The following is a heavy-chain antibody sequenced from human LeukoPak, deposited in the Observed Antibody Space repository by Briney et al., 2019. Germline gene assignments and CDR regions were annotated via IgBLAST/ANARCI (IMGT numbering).Heavy chain of an antibody. Sequence: LETLSLTCAVYGGSFSGYYWSWIRQPPGKGLEWIGEINHSGSTNYNPSLKSRVTISVDTSKNQFSLKLSSVTAADTAVYYCARELRGIAAAGNDWGQGTLVTVSS. CDR2: INHSGST. J-gene: IGHJ4*02. V-gene: IGHV4-34*01. CDR1: GGSFSGYY. D-gene: IGHD6-13*01. CDR3: ARELRGIAAAGND.